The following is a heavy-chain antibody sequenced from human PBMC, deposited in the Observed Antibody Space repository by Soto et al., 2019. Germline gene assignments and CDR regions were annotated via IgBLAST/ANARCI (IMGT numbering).Heavy chain of an antibody. CDR2: IYYSGST. J-gene: IGHJ6*02. Sequence: PSETLSLTCTVSGGSISSYYWIWIRQPPGKGLEWIGYIYYSGSTNYNPSLKSRVTISVDTSKNQFSLKLSSVTAADTAVYYCARAGGPTNNGMDVWGQGTTVTVSS. V-gene: IGHV4-59*01. CDR1: GGSISSYY. CDR3: ARAGGPTNNGMDV. D-gene: IGHD3-16*01.